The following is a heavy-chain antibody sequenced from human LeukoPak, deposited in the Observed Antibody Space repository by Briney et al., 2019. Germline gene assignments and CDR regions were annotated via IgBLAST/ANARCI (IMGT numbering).Heavy chain of an antibody. CDR2: INPSGGRT. V-gene: IGHV1-46*01. J-gene: IGHJ4*02. Sequence: ASVKVSCKASGYTFTSYYMHWVRQAPGQGLEWMGIINPSGGRTSYAQKFQGRVTMTRDTSTSTVYMELSSLRSEDTAVYYCARDLWGLHDYGDYGGLVDYWGQGTLVTVSS. CDR3: ARDLWGLHDYGDYGGLVDY. D-gene: IGHD4-17*01. CDR1: GYTFTSYY.